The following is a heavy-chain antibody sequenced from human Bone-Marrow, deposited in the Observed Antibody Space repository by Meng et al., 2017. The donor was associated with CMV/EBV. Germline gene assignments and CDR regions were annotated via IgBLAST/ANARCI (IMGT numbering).Heavy chain of an antibody. CDR3: ARDRYYYYGMDV. V-gene: IGHV4-34*01. CDR1: GGSFSGYY. CDR2: INHSGST. J-gene: IGHJ6*02. Sequence: SETLSLTCTVYGGSFSGYYWSWIRQPPGKGLEWIGEINHSGSTNYNPSLKSRVTISVDTSKNQFSLKLSSVTAADTAVYYCARDRYYYYGMDVWGQGTTVTVSS.